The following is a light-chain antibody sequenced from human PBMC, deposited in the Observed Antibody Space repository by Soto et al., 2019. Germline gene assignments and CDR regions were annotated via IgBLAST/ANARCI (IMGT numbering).Light chain of an antibody. CDR1: QGITSY. J-gene: IGKJ5*01. V-gene: IGKV1-9*01. CDR2: EAS. CDR3: QQLNTLPFT. Sequence: IQLTQSPSSLSASVGDSVTITCRASQGITSYLAWYQQKPGKAPKXMIYEASTLQSGVPSRFSGSGSGTEFTLTISGLLPEDFATYHCQQLNTLPFTFGQGTRLEIK.